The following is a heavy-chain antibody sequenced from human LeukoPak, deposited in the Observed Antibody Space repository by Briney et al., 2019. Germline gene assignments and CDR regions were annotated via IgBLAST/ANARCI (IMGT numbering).Heavy chain of an antibody. D-gene: IGHD1-7*01. CDR3: VRAPYFDAVGTSFDAFDP. J-gene: IGHJ3*01. CDR1: GFSLSDDQ. CDR2: ARKKAHGYTT. Sequence: GRSLRPSCAASGFSLSDDQMGSVRQHAGNCIEWDGRARKKAHGYTTWYDVSVEGRFTISRDDSKNSVFLQIDRLKIEDTALYHCVRAPYFDAVGTSFDAFDPWGEGTMVTVS. V-gene: IGHV3-72*01.